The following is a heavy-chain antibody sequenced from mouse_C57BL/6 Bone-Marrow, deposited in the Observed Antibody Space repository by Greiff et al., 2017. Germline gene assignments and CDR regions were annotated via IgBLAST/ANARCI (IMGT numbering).Heavy chain of an antibody. V-gene: IGHV1-59*01. CDR1: GYTFTSYW. Sequence: VQLQQPGAELVRPGTSVKLSCKASGYTFTSYWMHWVKQRPGQGLEWIGVIDPSDSYTNYNQKFKGKATLTVDTSSSTAYMQLSSLTSEDSAVYYCYYDYFYYDAKDYWGQGTSVTVSS. D-gene: IGHD2-4*01. CDR2: IDPSDSYT. CDR3: YYDYFYYDAKDY. J-gene: IGHJ4*01.